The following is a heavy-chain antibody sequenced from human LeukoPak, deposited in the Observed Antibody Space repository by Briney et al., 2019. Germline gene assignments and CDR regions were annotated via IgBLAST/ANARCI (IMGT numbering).Heavy chain of an antibody. J-gene: IGHJ4*02. V-gene: IGHV1-69*13. Sequence: SVKVSCKASGGTFSSYAISWVRHAPGQGLEWMGESIPIFGTANYAQKFQGRVTITADESTSTAYMELSSLRSEDTAVYYCARAGVGVYCSSTSCYTGVDYWGQGTLVTVSS. CDR3: ARAGVGVYCSSTSCYTGVDY. CDR1: GGTFSSYA. D-gene: IGHD2-2*02. CDR2: SIPIFGTA.